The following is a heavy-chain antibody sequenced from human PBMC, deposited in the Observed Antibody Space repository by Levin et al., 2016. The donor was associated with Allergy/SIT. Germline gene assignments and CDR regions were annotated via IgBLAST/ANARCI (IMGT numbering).Heavy chain of an antibody. J-gene: IGHJ6*02. V-gene: IGHV4-39*01. CDR3: ATRRFWGQQLAYYYYYGMDV. CDR2: IYYSGST. D-gene: IGHD6-13*01. Sequence: WIRQPPGKGLEWIGSIYYSGSTYYNPSLKSRVTISVDTSKNQFSLKLSSVTAADTAVYYCATRRFWGQQLAYYYYYGMDVWGQGTTVTVSS.